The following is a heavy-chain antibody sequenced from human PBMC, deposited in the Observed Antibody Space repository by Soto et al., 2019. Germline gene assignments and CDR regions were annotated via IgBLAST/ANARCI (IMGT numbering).Heavy chain of an antibody. V-gene: IGHV5-10-1*01. CDR3: ARQIYDSDSGPNFQYYFDS. J-gene: IGHJ4*02. Sequence: GESLKLSCNGSGYSFACYWITWVRQMPWKGLEWMGRIDPSDSQTYYSPSFRGHVTISAAKSITTVFLQWSSLRASDTAMYYCARQIYDSDSGPNFQYYFDSWGQGTLVTVSS. CDR1: GYSFACYW. CDR2: IDPSDSQT. D-gene: IGHD3-22*01.